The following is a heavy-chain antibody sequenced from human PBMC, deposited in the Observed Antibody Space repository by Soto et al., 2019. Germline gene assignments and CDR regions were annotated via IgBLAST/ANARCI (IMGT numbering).Heavy chain of an antibody. J-gene: IGHJ6*02. CDR2: IWCDGSNK. CDR1: GFTFSSYG. D-gene: IGHD3-10*01. V-gene: IGHV3-33*01. Sequence: QVQLVESGGGVVQPGRSLRLSCAASGFTFSSYGMHWVRQAPGKGLEWVAVIWCDGSNKYYADSVKGRFTISRDNSKNTLYLQMNSLRAEDTAVYYCARDLSGSGTNGMDVWGQGTTVTVSS. CDR3: ARDLSGSGTNGMDV.